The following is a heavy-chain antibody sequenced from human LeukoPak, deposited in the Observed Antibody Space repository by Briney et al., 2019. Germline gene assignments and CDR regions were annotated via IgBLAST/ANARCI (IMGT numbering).Heavy chain of an antibody. D-gene: IGHD6-19*01. J-gene: IGHJ4*02. CDR3: ARVRGVAGTYAFDY. CDR2: IYTSGST. Sequence: SETLSLNCTVSGGSISSYYWSWIRQPAGQGLEWIGRIYTSGSTNYNPSLKSRVTMSVDTSKNQFSLKLSSVTAADTAVYYCARVRGVAGTYAFDYWGQGTLVTVSS. CDR1: GGSISSYY. V-gene: IGHV4-4*07.